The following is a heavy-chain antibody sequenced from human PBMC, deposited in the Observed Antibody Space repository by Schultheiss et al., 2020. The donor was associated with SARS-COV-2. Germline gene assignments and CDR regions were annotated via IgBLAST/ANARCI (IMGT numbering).Heavy chain of an antibody. CDR1: GFTFSGSA. D-gene: IGHD1-26*01. CDR3: TTGGATPIDY. Sequence: GGSLRLSCAASGFTFSGSAMHWVRQASGKGLEWVGRIRSKANSYATAYAASVKGRFTISRDDSKNTAYLQMNSLKTEDTAVYYCTTGGATPIDYWGQGTLVTVSS. CDR2: IRSKANSYAT. J-gene: IGHJ4*02. V-gene: IGHV3-73*01.